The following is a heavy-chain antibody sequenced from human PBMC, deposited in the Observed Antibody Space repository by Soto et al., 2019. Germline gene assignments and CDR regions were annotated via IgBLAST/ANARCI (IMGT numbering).Heavy chain of an antibody. CDR3: AKVGGYCSGGSPCADYYYGMDV. CDR2: ISGSGGST. J-gene: IGHJ6*02. V-gene: IGHV3-23*01. D-gene: IGHD2-15*01. Sequence: GGSLRLSCAASGFTFSSYAMSWVRQAPGKGLEWVSAISGSGGSTYYADSVKGRFTISRDNSKNTLYLQMNSLRAEDTAVYYCAKVGGYCSGGSPCADYYYGMDVWGQGTTVTVSS. CDR1: GFTFSSYA.